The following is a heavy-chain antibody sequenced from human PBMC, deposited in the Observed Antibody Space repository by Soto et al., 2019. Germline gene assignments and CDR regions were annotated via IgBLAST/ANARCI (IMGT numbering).Heavy chain of an antibody. V-gene: IGHV4-59*01. CDR1: GGSISSYF. J-gene: IGHJ5*02. CDR2: IYYSGST. CDR3: ARGTYNWFDP. Sequence: QVQLQESGPGLVKPSETLSLTCTVSGGSISSYFWSWIRQPPGKGLEWIGYIYYSGSTNYNPSLKSRVPISVHTSKNPFSLKLTSVTAADTAVYYCARGTYNWFDPWGQGTLVTVSS.